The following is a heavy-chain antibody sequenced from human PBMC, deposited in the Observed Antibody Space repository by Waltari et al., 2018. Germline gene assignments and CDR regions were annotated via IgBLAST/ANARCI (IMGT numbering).Heavy chain of an antibody. CDR3: AREFSTTGTTGLYYFDY. CDR2: IIPIFGTA. CDR1: GGTFSSYA. Sequence: QVQLVQSGAEVKKPGSSVKVSCKASGGTFSSYAISWVRQAPGQGLEWMGGIIPIFGTANYAQKFQGRVTMTADESTSTAYMELSSLRSEDTAVYYCAREFSTTGTTGLYYFDYWGQGTLVTVSS. V-gene: IGHV1-69*01. D-gene: IGHD1-1*01. J-gene: IGHJ4*02.